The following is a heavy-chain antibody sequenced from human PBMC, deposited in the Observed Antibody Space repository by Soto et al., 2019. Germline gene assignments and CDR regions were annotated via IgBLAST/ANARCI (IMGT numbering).Heavy chain of an antibody. CDR3: ARKWCHSAS. D-gene: IGHD2-15*01. CDR2: INAGNGDT. Sequence: QVPLVQSGAEVKKPGASVKIFCKTSGYPFTTYAIHWVRQAPGQSLEWRGWINAGNGDTKYSGKFQGIVIISRDTAASTAFMELNSLRSEDTAVNYCARKWCHSASWGQGTLVTVSS. V-gene: IGHV1-3*01. CDR1: GYPFTTYA. J-gene: IGHJ4*02.